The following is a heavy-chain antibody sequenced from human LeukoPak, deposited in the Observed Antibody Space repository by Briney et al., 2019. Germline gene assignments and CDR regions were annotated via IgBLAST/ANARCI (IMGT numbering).Heavy chain of an antibody. Sequence: ASVKVSCKASGGTFSSYAISWVRQAPGQGLEWMGGIIPIFGTANYAQKFQGRVTITTGESTSTAYMELSSLRSEDTAVYYCASGYYCDSSGYYWFDYWGQGTLVTVSS. D-gene: IGHD3-22*01. CDR1: GGTFSSYA. J-gene: IGHJ4*02. V-gene: IGHV1-69*05. CDR2: IIPIFGTA. CDR3: ASGYYCDSSGYYWFDY.